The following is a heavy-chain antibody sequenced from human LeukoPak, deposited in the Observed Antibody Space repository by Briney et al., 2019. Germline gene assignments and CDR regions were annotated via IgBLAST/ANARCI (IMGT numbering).Heavy chain of an antibody. CDR3: AKDLSPSSIAALDAFDI. CDR1: GGSISSGGYS. V-gene: IGHV4-30-2*01. J-gene: IGHJ3*02. D-gene: IGHD6-6*01. Sequence: PSQTLSLTCAVSGGSISSGGYSWSWIRQPPGKGLEWIGYIYHSGSTYYNPSLKSRVTISVDRSKNQFSLKLSSVTAADTAVYYCAKDLSPSSIAALDAFDIWGQGTMVTVSS. CDR2: IYHSGST.